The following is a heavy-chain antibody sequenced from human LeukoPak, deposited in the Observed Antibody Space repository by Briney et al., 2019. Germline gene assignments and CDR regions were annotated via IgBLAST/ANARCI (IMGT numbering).Heavy chain of an antibody. CDR2: IHHTGST. CDR3: ARTPTYCGGDCYYFDP. D-gene: IGHD2-21*02. Sequence: SETLSLTCAVSGGSISSSGYSWSWIRQPPGKGLEWIGYIHHTGSTYYNPSLKSRVTISVDRSKNQSSLKLSSVTAADTAMYFCARTPTYCGGDCYYFDPWGQGTLVTVSS. J-gene: IGHJ5*02. CDR1: GGSISSSGYS. V-gene: IGHV4-30-2*01.